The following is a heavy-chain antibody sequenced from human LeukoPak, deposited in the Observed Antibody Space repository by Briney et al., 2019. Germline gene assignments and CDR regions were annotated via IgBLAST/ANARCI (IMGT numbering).Heavy chain of an antibody. CDR1: GYTFTSYG. V-gene: IGHV1-18*01. D-gene: IGHD7-27*01. Sequence: GASVKVSCKASGYTFTSYGISWVRQAPGQGLEWMGWISAYNGNTNYAQKFQGRVTMTRDTSISTAYMELSRLRSDDTAVYYCARSELTGDNTGGYWGQGTLVTVSS. J-gene: IGHJ4*02. CDR2: ISAYNGNT. CDR3: ARSELTGDNTGGY.